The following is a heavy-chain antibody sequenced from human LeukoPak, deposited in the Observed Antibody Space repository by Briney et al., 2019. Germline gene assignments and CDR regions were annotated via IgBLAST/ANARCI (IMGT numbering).Heavy chain of an antibody. J-gene: IGHJ4*02. CDR2: ISSNSGSI. D-gene: IGHD6-19*01. Sequence: GGSLRLSCTASGFTFLSYAMSWVRQAPGKGLEWVSGISSNSGSIGYADSVKGRFTISRDNAKNSLYLQMNSLRAEDTALYYCARDLGVAALDNWGQGTLVTVSS. V-gene: IGHV3-9*01. CDR1: GFTFLSYA. CDR3: ARDLGVAALDN.